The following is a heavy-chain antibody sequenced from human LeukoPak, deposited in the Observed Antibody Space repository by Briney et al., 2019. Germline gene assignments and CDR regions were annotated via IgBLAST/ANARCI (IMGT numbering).Heavy chain of an antibody. Sequence: GGSLRLSCAASGITFSSYSMNWVRQAPGKGLEWVSYISSSSSTIYYADSVKGRFTISRDNAKNSLYLQMNSLRDEDTAVYYCARDPQPTYYYDSSGYYFDYWGQGTLVTVSS. V-gene: IGHV3-48*02. CDR2: ISSSSSTI. J-gene: IGHJ4*02. CDR3: ARDPQPTYYYDSSGYYFDY. CDR1: GITFSSYS. D-gene: IGHD3-22*01.